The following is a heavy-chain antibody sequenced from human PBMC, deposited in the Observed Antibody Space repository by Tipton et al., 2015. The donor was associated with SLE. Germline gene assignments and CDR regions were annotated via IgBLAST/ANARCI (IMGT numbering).Heavy chain of an antibody. Sequence: TLSLTCTVSGGSISSYYWSWIRQPTGKGPEWIGRIYASGGTNYHPSLKSRVTISVDTSKNQFSLKLRSVTAADTAVYYCASWEWGLLRGIDYWGQGTLVTVSS. V-gene: IGHV4-4*07. D-gene: IGHD1-26*01. J-gene: IGHJ4*02. CDR3: ASWEWGLLRGIDY. CDR1: GGSISSYY. CDR2: IYASGGT.